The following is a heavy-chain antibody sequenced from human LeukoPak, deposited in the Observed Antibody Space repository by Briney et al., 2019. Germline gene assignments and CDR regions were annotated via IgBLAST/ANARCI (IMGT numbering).Heavy chain of an antibody. CDR2: IRQDGGET. J-gene: IGHJ1*01. CDR1: GLTFSRDW. D-gene: IGHD3-22*01. CDR3: ATYSSLNTREYQY. V-gene: IGHV3-7*01. Sequence: GGSLRLSCEASGLTFSRDWMGWVRQAPGKGLEGVANIRQDGGETYYGDSVKGRFIISRDNAKNSLFLQMNRLRAEDTAVYYCATYSSLNTREYQYWGQGTLVTVSP.